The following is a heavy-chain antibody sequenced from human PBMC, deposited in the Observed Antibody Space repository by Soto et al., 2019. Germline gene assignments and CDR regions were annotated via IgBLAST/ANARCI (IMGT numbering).Heavy chain of an antibody. V-gene: IGHV1-18*01. CDR2: ISGYNGNT. Sequence: VASVKVSFKTCGYTFSNYGINWLRQAPGQGLEWMGWISGYNGNTNYAQTVQGRVTMTTDTSTGTVYMELRSLKSDDTAIYYCSRFIMVGGWFDPNYYHGMDVWGQGTTVTVSS. D-gene: IGHD6-19*01. J-gene: IGHJ6*02. CDR3: SRFIMVGGWFDPNYYHGMDV. CDR1: GYTFSNYG.